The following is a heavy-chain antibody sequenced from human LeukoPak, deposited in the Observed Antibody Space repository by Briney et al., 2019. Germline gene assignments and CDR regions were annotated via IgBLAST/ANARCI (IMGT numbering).Heavy chain of an antibody. Sequence: PGGSLRLSCAASGFTLSSYGIHWVRQAPGKGLEWVSFIQYDGSTKDYSESVKGRFTISRDNSKNTLYLQMNSLRAEDTAVYYCAKDGFRSSWPYYFDYWGQGTLVTVSS. CDR2: IQYDGSTK. CDR3: AKDGFRSSWPYYFDY. CDR1: GFTLSSYG. D-gene: IGHD6-13*01. J-gene: IGHJ4*02. V-gene: IGHV3-30*02.